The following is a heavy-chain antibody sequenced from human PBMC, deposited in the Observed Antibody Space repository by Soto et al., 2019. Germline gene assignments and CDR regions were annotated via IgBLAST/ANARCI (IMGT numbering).Heavy chain of an antibody. Sequence: RQPPGKGLEWIGYIYYSGSTNYNPSLKSRVTISVDTSKNQFSLKLSSVTAADTAVYYWARVISVYGMDVWGQGTTVTVSS. CDR3: ARVISVYGMDV. CDR2: IYYSGST. V-gene: IGHV4-59*01. J-gene: IGHJ6*02. D-gene: IGHD2-21*01.